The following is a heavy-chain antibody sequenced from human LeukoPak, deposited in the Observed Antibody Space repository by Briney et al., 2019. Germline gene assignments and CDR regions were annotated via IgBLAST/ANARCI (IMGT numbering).Heavy chain of an antibody. J-gene: IGHJ4*02. Sequence: QPGGSLRLSCAASGFTFSSYGMHWVRQAPGKGLEWVAVISYDGSNKYYADSVKGRFTISRDNSKNTLYLQMNSLRAEDTAVYYCAKEGGYSYGPFVYWGQGTLVTVSS. CDR3: AKEGGYSYGPFVY. V-gene: IGHV3-30*18. D-gene: IGHD5-18*01. CDR1: GFTFSSYG. CDR2: ISYDGSNK.